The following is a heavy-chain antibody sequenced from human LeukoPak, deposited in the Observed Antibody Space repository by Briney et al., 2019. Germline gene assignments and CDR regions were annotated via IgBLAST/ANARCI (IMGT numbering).Heavy chain of an antibody. CDR1: GGSISSSSYY. CDR2: IYYSGST. V-gene: IGHV4-39*07. Sequence: SETLSLTCTVSGGSISSSSYYWGWIRQPPGKGLEWIGSIYYSGSTYYNPSLKSRVTISVDTSKNQFSLKLSSVTAADTAVYYCARDQPLLYGNIDYWGQGTLVTVSS. J-gene: IGHJ4*02. D-gene: IGHD2-2*02. CDR3: ARDQPLLYGNIDY.